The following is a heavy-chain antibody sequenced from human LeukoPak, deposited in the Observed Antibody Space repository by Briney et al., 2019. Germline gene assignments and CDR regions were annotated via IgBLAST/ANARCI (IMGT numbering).Heavy chain of an antibody. CDR1: GSTFSIYW. CDR3: ARGNVADYKLIDY. V-gene: IGHV3-74*01. J-gene: IGHJ4*02. Sequence: PGGSLRLSCAASGSTFSIYWMHWVRQAPGKGLVWVSRINTDGSSTSYADSVKGRFTFSRDNAKNALYLQMSSLRVEDTAVYFCARGNVADYKLIDYWGQGTLVTVSS. CDR2: INTDGSST. D-gene: IGHD4-11*01.